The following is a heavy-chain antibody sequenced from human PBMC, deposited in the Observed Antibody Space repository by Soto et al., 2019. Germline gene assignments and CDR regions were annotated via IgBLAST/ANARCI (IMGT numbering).Heavy chain of an antibody. CDR1: GFTVSSKY. CDR2: IQSGGPT. D-gene: IGHD2-15*01. V-gene: IGHV3-66*01. Sequence: EVHLVESGGGLVQPGGSLRLSCAASGFTVSSKYMSWVRQAPGKGLEWVSLIQSGGPTYYADSVKGRFTISRDTSENTLHLQMDSLRAEDMALYYCASDDVLCDGGRCYGVPLDFWGKGTTVTVPS. J-gene: IGHJ6*04. CDR3: ASDDVLCDGGRCYGVPLDF.